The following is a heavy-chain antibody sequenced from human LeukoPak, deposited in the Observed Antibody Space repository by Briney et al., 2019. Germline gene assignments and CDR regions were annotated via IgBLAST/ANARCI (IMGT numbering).Heavy chain of an antibody. CDR1: GGSISSGSYY. D-gene: IGHD5-12*01. CDR2: IYISGTT. Sequence: SETLSLTCAVSGGSISSGSYYWSWIRQPAGKGLEWIGRIYISGTTNYNPSLKSRVTISVDMSKNHFSLKLSSVTAADTAVYYCARATPYYAYDYELFDYWGQGALVTVSS. CDR3: ARATPYYAYDYELFDY. J-gene: IGHJ4*02. V-gene: IGHV4-61*02.